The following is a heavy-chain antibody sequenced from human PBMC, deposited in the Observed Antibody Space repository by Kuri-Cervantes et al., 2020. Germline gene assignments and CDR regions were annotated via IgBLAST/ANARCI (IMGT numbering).Heavy chain of an antibody. D-gene: IGHD6-19*01. CDR2: IYTGDSDT. CDR3: ARAGIAVAGKVAWFDT. J-gene: IGHJ5*02. CDR1: GYSFTSYW. V-gene: IGHV5-51*01. Sequence: QVSCRGSGYSFTSYWIGWVRQMPGKGLEWMGIIYTGDSDTRYSPSFQGQFTISADKSISTAYLQWSSLKASDTAMYYCARAGIAVAGKVAWFDTWGQGTLVTVSS.